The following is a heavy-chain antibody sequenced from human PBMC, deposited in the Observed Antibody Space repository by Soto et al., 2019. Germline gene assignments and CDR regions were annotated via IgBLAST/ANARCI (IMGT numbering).Heavy chain of an antibody. Sequence: GASVKVSCKASGNTFTSYDINWVRQATGHGLEWMGWINPNSGNIGYAQKFQGRVTMTRDTAIRTAYMEVGRLRSDDTAVYYCARGRASGSYYLLDYWGQGTLVTVSS. D-gene: IGHD3-10*01. CDR2: INPNSGNI. V-gene: IGHV1-8*01. CDR3: ARGRASGSYYLLDY. CDR1: GNTFTSYD. J-gene: IGHJ4*02.